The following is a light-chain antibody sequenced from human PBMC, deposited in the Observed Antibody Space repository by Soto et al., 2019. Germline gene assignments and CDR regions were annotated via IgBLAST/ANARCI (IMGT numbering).Light chain of an antibody. CDR2: EVT. Sequence: QSVLTQPASVSGSPGQSITISCTGTSSDVGGYNYVSWYQQHPGKAPKLMIYEVTNRPSGVSNRFSGSESGNTASLTISGLQAEDEADYYCSSYTRRSTLVFATGTKVTVL. V-gene: IGLV2-14*01. CDR1: SSDVGGYNY. J-gene: IGLJ1*01. CDR3: SSYTRRSTLV.